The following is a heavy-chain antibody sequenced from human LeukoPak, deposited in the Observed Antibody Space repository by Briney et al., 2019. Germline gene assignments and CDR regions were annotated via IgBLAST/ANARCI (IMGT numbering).Heavy chain of an antibody. CDR3: ARDKGDGYSYGPHNWFDP. D-gene: IGHD5-18*01. J-gene: IGHJ5*02. CDR2: IDPSDSYT. Sequence: GESLKISCKGSGYSFTSYWISWVRQMPGKGLEWMGRIDPSDSYTNYSPSFQGHVTISADKSISTAYLQWSSLKASDTAMYYCARDKGDGYSYGPHNWFDPWGQGTLVTVSS. V-gene: IGHV5-10-1*01. CDR1: GYSFTSYW.